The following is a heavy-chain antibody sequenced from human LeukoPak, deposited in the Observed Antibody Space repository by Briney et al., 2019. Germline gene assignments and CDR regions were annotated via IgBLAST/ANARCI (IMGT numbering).Heavy chain of an antibody. J-gene: IGHJ3*02. V-gene: IGHV1-2*02. D-gene: IGHD4-23*01. Sequence: GVSVKVSCKASGYTFTGYYMHWVRQAPGQGLEWMGWINPNSGGTNYAQKFQGRVTMTRDTSISTAYMELSSLGSEDTAVYYCAAEIYGGNSDCCSFPIWGQGTVVTVSS. CDR1: GYTFTGYY. CDR3: AAEIYGGNSDCCSFPI. CDR2: INPNSGGT.